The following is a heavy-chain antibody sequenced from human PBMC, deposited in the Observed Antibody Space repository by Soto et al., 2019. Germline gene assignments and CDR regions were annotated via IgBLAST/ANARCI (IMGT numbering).Heavy chain of an antibody. CDR3: AKGDRSGALPYYFDY. CDR2: ISGSGGST. Sequence: GGSLILSCTASGFAFSSYAMSWVRQAPGKGLEWVSAISGSGGSTYYADSVKGRFTISRDNSKNTLYLQMNSLRAEDTAVYYCAKGDRSGALPYYFDYWGQGTLVTVSS. D-gene: IGHD6-19*01. J-gene: IGHJ4*02. V-gene: IGHV3-23*01. CDR1: GFAFSSYA.